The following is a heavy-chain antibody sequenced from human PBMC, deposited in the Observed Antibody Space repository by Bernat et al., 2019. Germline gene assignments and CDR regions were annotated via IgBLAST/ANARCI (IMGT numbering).Heavy chain of an antibody. V-gene: IGHV3-7*03. J-gene: IGHJ3*02. D-gene: IGHD3-16*01. CDR2: IGPDGSRE. CDR1: GFSFSNNW. Sequence: EAQLLESGGNLVQPGGSLRLSCAASGFSFSNNWMGWVRQAPGKGLEWVSYIGPDGSREHYIDSVKGRFTISRDNAKNSLYLQMDSLRGEDTAVYYCARNYDWAFDNWGQGTMVTVSS. CDR3: ARNYDWAFDN.